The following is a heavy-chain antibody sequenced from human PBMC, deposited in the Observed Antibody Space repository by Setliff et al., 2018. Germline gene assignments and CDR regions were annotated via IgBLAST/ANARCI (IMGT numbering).Heavy chain of an antibody. V-gene: IGHV3-21*01. Sequence: PGGSLRLSCAASGFTFDDYTMNWIRQAPGKGLEWVSSISRDSLHIYYADSLEGRFTISRDNAKNSLYLQMNSLRAEDTAIYFCARSENCGSTHCSPNDYRGQGALVTVSS. CDR1: GFTFDDYT. J-gene: IGHJ4*02. D-gene: IGHD2-2*01. CDR3: ARSENCGSTHCSPNDY. CDR2: ISRDSLHI.